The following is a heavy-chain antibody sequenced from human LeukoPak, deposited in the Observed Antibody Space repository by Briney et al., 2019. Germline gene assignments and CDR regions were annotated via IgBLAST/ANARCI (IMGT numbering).Heavy chain of an antibody. J-gene: IGHJ4*02. D-gene: IGHD3-3*01. V-gene: IGHV7-4-1*02. CDR2: INTNTGNP. CDR1: GYTFTSYG. CDR3: ARDAIGVRWYDFWSGFDY. Sequence: WASVKVSCKASGYTFTSYGISWVRQAPGQGLEWMGWINTNTGNPTYAQGFTGRFVFSLDTSVSTAYLQISSLKAEDTAVYYCARDAIGVRWYDFWSGFDYWGQGTLVTVSS.